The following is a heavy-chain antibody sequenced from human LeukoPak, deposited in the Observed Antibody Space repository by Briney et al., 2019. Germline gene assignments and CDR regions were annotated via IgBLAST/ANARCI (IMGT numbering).Heavy chain of an antibody. J-gene: IGHJ5*02. CDR1: GGSISSSSYY. D-gene: IGHD6-13*01. CDR3: ARGLTLAAGIRSADNWFDP. CDR2: IYYSGST. V-gene: IGHV4-39*01. Sequence: SETLSLTCTVSGGSISSSSYYWGWIRQPPGKGLEWIGSIYYSGSTYYNPSLKSRVTISVDTSKNQFSLKLSSVTAADTAVYYCARGLTLAAGIRSADNWFDPWGQGTLVTVSS.